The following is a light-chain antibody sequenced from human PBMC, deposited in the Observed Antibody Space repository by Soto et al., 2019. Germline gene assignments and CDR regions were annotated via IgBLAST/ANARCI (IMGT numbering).Light chain of an antibody. Sequence: DIQMTQSPSSLSASVGDRVTITCRASQGISNYLAWYQQKPGKVPKLLIYAASTLQAGVPSRFRGSGSGTDFTLTISSLQPEDVATYYCQKYNSAPQGFTFGPGTKVDIK. CDR1: QGISNY. CDR3: QKYNSAPQGFT. CDR2: AAS. J-gene: IGKJ3*01. V-gene: IGKV1-27*01.